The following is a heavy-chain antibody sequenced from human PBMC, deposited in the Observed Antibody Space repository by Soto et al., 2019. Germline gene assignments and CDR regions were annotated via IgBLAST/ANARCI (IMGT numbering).Heavy chain of an antibody. CDR3: VAGPDHAKSAY. J-gene: IGHJ4*01. CDR2: IYYSGST. CDR1: GYSISSNNW. Sequence: PSETLSLTCAVSGYSISSNNWWGWIRQPPGKGLEWIGYIYYSGSTYYNPSLKSRVTMSVDTSKNQFSLKLSSVTAVDTAVYYCVAGPDHAKSAYWGQGTLVTVSS. V-gene: IGHV4-28*01.